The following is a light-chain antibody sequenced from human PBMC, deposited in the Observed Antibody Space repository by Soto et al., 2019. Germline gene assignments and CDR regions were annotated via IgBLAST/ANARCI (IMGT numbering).Light chain of an antibody. CDR2: KAS. J-gene: IGKJ1*01. CDR3: QRYNSYSEA. CDR1: QTISSW. V-gene: IGKV1-5*03. Sequence: DIHMTHSPSTLSGSVVDRVTITCRASQTISSWLAWYQQKPGKAPKLLIYKASTLKSGVPSRFSGSGSGTEFTLTISSLQPDDFATYYCQRYNSYSEAFGQGTKVDIK.